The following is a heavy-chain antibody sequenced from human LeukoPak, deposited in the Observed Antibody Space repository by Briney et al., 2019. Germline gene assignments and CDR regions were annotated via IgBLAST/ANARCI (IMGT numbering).Heavy chain of an antibody. CDR3: AELGITMIGGV. Sequence: PSETLSLTCAVYGGSFSSYYWSRIRQPPGKGLEWIGEINHSGSTNYNPSLKSRVTISEDASKRQLSLKLSSVTAADTAVYYCAELGITMIGGVWGKGTTVTISS. CDR2: INHSGST. D-gene: IGHD3-10*02. CDR1: GGSFSSYY. J-gene: IGHJ6*04. V-gene: IGHV4-34*01.